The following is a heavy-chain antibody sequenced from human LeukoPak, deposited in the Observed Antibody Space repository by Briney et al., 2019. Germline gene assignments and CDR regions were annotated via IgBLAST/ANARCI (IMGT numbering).Heavy chain of an antibody. D-gene: IGHD5-18*01. CDR3: ARESGALTMVTDAFDV. CDR1: GFTFSSYG. V-gene: IGHV3-21*01. CDR2: ISGSSDSI. J-gene: IGHJ3*01. Sequence: GGSLRLSCAVSGFTFSSYGMNWVRQAPGKGLEWVSSISGSSDSIYYAGSVKGRFTISRDNAKNSLYVQMNSLRAEDTAVYYCARESGALTMVTDAFDVWGQGTMVTVSS.